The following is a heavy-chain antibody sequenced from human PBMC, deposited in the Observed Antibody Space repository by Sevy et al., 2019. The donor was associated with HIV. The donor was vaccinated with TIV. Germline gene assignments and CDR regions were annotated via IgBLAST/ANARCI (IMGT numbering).Heavy chain of an antibody. Sequence: GGSLRLSCSASGFTFSSYAMHWVRQAPGKGLEYVSAISSNGGSTYYADSVKGRFTISRDNSKNTLYLQMSSLRAEDTAVYYCVKAYYHDSSGLPDAFDIWGQGTMVTVSS. J-gene: IGHJ3*02. CDR2: ISSNGGST. D-gene: IGHD3-22*01. CDR1: GFTFSSYA. CDR3: VKAYYHDSSGLPDAFDI. V-gene: IGHV3-64D*06.